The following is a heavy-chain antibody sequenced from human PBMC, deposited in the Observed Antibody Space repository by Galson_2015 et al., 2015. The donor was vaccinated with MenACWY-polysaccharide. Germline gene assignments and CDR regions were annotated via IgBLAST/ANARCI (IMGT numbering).Heavy chain of an antibody. CDR2: MNPNSGNT. J-gene: IGHJ4*02. V-gene: IGHV1-8*01. CDR1: GYKFTSYD. D-gene: IGHD2-21*01. Sequence: SVKVSCKASGYKFTSYDINWVRQATGQGLEWMGWMNPNSGNTGYAQKFQGRVTMTSNSAMTTAYMELSSLRSEDTAVCYCARIIARKYTFADSWGQGTLVTVSS. CDR3: ARIIARKYTFADS.